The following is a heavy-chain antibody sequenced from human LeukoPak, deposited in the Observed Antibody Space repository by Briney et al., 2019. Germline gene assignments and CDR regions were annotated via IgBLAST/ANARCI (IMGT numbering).Heavy chain of an antibody. CDR1: GYSFTSYW. J-gene: IGHJ4*02. Sequence: AGESLKISCKGSGYSFTSYWTGGVRQMPGKGLEGMGIIYPGDSDTRYSPSFQGQVTISADKSTSTAYLQWSSLKASDTAMYYCARCSVVAATPDYWGQGTLVTVSS. D-gene: IGHD2-15*01. V-gene: IGHV5-51*01. CDR3: ARCSVVAATPDY. CDR2: IYPGDSDT.